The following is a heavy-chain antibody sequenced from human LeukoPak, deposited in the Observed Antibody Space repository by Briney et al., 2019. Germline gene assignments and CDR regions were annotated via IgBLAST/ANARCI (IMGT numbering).Heavy chain of an antibody. CDR3: AKEDRRGRHFDY. J-gene: IGHJ4*02. V-gene: IGHV3-9*01. Sequence: GGSLRLSCAASGFTFDDYAMHWVRQAPGKGLEWVSGISWNSGSISYADSVKGRFTISRDNAKNSLYLQMNSLRAEDTALYYCAKEDRRGRHFDYWGQGTLVTVSS. CDR1: GFTFDDYA. D-gene: IGHD3-16*01. CDR2: ISWNSGSI.